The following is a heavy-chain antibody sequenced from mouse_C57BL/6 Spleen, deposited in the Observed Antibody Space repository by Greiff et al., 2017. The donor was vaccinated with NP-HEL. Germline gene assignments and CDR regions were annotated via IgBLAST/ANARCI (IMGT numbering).Heavy chain of an antibody. CDR2: ISYDGSN. D-gene: IGHD2-4*01. CDR3: ARGSYDYDYFDY. Sequence: EVQLVESGPGLVKPSQSLSLTCSVTGYSITSGYYWNWIRQFPGNKLEWMGYISYDGSNNYNPSLKNRISITRDTSKNQFFLKLNSVTTEDTATYYCARGSYDYDYFDYWGQGTTLTVSS. V-gene: IGHV3-6*01. J-gene: IGHJ2*01. CDR1: GYSITSGYY.